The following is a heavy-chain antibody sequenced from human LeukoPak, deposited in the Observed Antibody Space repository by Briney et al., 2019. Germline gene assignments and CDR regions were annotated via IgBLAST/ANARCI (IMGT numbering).Heavy chain of an antibody. D-gene: IGHD6-19*01. CDR3: ARDPIAVAGTLDY. V-gene: IGHV3-21*01. Sequence: PGGSLRLSCAASGFTFSSYSMNWVRQAPGKGLEWVSSISSSSSYIYYADSVKGRFTISRDNAKNSLYLQMNSLRAEDTAVYYCARDPIAVAGTLDYWGQGTLVTVSS. CDR2: ISSSSSYI. CDR1: GFTFSSYS. J-gene: IGHJ4*02.